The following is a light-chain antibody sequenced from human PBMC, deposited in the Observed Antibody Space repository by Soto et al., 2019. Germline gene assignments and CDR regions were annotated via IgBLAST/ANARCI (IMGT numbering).Light chain of an antibody. CDR3: QQDINWT. Sequence: EIVVTQSPATLCVSPGERATLSCRASQTFSSNLAWYQQKPGQAPRLLIYGASTRATGIPARFSGSGSGTEFTLTISSLQSENFAVYYCQQDINWTFGRGTKVDIK. CDR2: GAS. CDR1: QTFSSN. J-gene: IGKJ1*01. V-gene: IGKV3-15*01.